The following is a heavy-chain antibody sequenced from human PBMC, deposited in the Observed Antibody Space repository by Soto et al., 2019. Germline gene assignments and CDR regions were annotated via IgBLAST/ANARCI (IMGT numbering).Heavy chain of an antibody. V-gene: IGHV3-23*01. D-gene: IGHD5-12*01. Sequence: GGSLRLSCAASGFTFSSYAMSWVRQAPGEGLEWVSAISGSGGSTYYADSVKGRFTISRDNSKNTLYLQMNSLRAEDTAVYYCAKGRSGYRAYYFDYWGQGTLVIVS. CDR3: AKGRSGYRAYYFDY. CDR2: ISGSGGST. J-gene: IGHJ4*02. CDR1: GFTFSSYA.